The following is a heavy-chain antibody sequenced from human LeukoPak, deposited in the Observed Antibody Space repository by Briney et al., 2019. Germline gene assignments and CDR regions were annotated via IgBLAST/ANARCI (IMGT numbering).Heavy chain of an antibody. D-gene: IGHD3-16*01. J-gene: IGHJ6*03. Sequence: GGSLRLSCAASGFTFSSYAMSWVRQAPGKGLEWVSAISGSGGSTYYADSVKGRFTISRDNSKNTLYLQMNSLRPEDTAVYYCAKPAYAGYYYYMDVWGKGTTVTVSS. CDR1: GFTFSSYA. CDR2: ISGSGGST. V-gene: IGHV3-23*01. CDR3: AKPAYAGYYYYMDV.